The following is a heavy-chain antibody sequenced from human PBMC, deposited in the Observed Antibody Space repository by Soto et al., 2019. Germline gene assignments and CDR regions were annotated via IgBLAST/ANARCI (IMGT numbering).Heavy chain of an antibody. CDR3: ARRTPASRSPSSSSVSYYYYGMDV. Sequence: ASVKVSCKASGYTFTTYAISWVRQAPGQGLEWMGGIIPIFDTANYAQKFQGRVTITADESTSTAYMELSSLRSEDTAVYYCARRTPASRSPSSSSVSYYYYGMDVWGQGTTVTVSS. V-gene: IGHV1-69*13. D-gene: IGHD6-6*01. CDR2: IIPIFDTA. J-gene: IGHJ6*02. CDR1: GYTFTTYA.